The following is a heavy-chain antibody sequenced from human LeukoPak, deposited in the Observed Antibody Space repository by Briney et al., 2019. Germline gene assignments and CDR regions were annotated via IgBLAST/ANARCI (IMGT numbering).Heavy chain of an antibody. Sequence: GGSLRLSCAASGFTFSHFWMSWVRQAPGKGLEWVAYIKKTGSETYYVDSVKGRFTITRDNTRNSLFLQMYSLRAEDTAVYFCAREDGYCSGGNCYSYFDSWGQGTLATVSS. CDR3: AREDGYCSGGNCYSYFDS. V-gene: IGHV3-7*01. J-gene: IGHJ4*02. CDR1: GFTFSHFW. D-gene: IGHD2-15*01. CDR2: IKKTGSET.